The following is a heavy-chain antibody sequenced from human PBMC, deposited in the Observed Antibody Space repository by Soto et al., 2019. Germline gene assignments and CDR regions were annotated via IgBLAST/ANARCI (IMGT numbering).Heavy chain of an antibody. J-gene: IGHJ5*02. CDR3: ARRIAAAGTLFDP. CDR1: GGSISSYY. V-gene: IGHV4-59*08. D-gene: IGHD6-13*01. CDR2: IYYSGST. Sequence: PSETLSLTCTVSGGSISSYYWSWIRQPPGEGLEWIGYIYYSGSTNYNPSLKSRVTISVDTSKNQFSLKLSSVTAADTAVYYCARRIAAAGTLFDPWGQGTLVTVSS.